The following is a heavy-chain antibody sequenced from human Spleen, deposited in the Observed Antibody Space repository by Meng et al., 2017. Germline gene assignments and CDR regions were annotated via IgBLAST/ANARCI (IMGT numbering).Heavy chain of an antibody. D-gene: IGHD4-17*01. Sequence: GESLKISCAASGFTFSDYPMNWVRQAPGKGLEWLSYISGNGKAIYYADSVKGRISISRDNAKNSLYLRLNSLRVEDTAVYFCARDLRAVTLDYWGQGTLVTVSS. CDR2: ISGNGKAI. V-gene: IGHV3-48*03. J-gene: IGHJ4*02. CDR3: ARDLRAVTLDY. CDR1: GFTFSDYP.